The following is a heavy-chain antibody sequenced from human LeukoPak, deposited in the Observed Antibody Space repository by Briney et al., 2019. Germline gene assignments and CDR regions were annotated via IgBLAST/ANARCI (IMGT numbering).Heavy chain of an antibody. D-gene: IGHD3-9*01. CDR2: IYYSGST. V-gene: IGHV4-59*08. Sequence: SETLSLTCTVSGGSISSYYWRWIRQPPGKGLEWIGHIYYSGSTNYNPSLKSRVTISVDTSKNQFSLKLSSVTAADTAVYYCARHRLFYDILTGYHRESYYFDYWGQGTLVTVSS. CDR3: ARHRLFYDILTGYHRESYYFDY. CDR1: GGSISSYY. J-gene: IGHJ4*02.